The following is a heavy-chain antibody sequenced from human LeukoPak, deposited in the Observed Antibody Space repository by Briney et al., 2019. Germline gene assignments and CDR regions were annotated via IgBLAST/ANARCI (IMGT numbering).Heavy chain of an antibody. CDR3: ARLNYDFWSGVWEGYYMDV. CDR2: ISPDGSDK. D-gene: IGHD3-3*01. CDR1: GFTFTTFW. J-gene: IGHJ6*03. V-gene: IGHV3-7*01. Sequence: GGSLRLSCAASGFTFTTFWMTWVRQAPGKGLEWVANISPDGSDKYYVDSVKGRFTISRDNAKNSLYLQVNSLRAEDTAVYYCARLNYDFWSGVWEGYYMDVWGKGTTVTVSS.